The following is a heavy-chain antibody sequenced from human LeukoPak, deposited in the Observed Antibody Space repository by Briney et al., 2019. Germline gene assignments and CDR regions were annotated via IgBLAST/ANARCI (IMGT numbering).Heavy chain of an antibody. J-gene: IGHJ4*02. Sequence: GGSLRLSCAASGFTFSSYEMNWVRQAPGKGLEWVSYISSSGSTIYYADSVKGRFTISRDNAKNSLNLQMNSLRAEDTAVYYCAREGGSYYFDYWGQGTLVTVSS. CDR2: ISSSGSTI. V-gene: IGHV3-48*03. CDR1: GFTFSSYE. D-gene: IGHD3-16*01. CDR3: AREGGSYYFDY.